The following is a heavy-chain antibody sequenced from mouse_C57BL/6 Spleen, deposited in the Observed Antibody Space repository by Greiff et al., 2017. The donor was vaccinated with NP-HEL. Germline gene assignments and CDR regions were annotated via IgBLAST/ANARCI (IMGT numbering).Heavy chain of an antibody. CDR3: ARDRYWDGYAMDY. J-gene: IGHJ4*01. D-gene: IGHD4-1*01. Sequence: DVMLVESGGGLVQSGRSLRLSCATSGFTFSDFYMEWVRQAPGKGLEWIAASRNKANDYTTEYSASGKGRFIVSRDTSQSILYLQMNALRAEDTAIYYCARDRYWDGYAMDYWGQGTSVTVSS. V-gene: IGHV7-1*01. CDR1: GFTFSDFY. CDR2: SRNKANDYTT.